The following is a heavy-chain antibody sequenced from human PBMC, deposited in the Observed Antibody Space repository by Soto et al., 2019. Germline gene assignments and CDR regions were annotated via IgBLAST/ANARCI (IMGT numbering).Heavy chain of an antibody. V-gene: IGHV4-4*02. J-gene: IGHJ4*02. D-gene: IGHD1-20*01. CDR1: GGSLSSSNW. Sequence: SETLSLTCVVSGGSLSSSNWWSWVRQPPGKGLEWIGEIYYSGTTNYNPSLKSRVTMSVDKSKNTLYVQMNSLRAEDTAVYYCAKAISGYNAPLDHWGQGTRVTVSS. CDR2: IYYSGTT. CDR3: AKAISGYNAPLDH.